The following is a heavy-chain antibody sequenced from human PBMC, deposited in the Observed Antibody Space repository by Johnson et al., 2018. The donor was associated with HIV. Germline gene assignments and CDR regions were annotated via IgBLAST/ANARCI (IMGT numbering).Heavy chain of an antibody. CDR3: AKDPPPNYNFWSGYPRSDAFDI. V-gene: IGHV3-23*04. J-gene: IGHJ3*02. CDR2: ISGSGGST. CDR1: GFTFSSYA. Sequence: EMQLVESGGGLVQPGGSLRLSCAASGFTFSSYAMSWVRQAPGKGLEWVSAISGSGGSTYYADSVKGRFTISRDNSKNTLYLQMNSLRAEDTAVYYCAKDPPPNYNFWSGYPRSDAFDIWGQGTMVTVSS. D-gene: IGHD3-3*01.